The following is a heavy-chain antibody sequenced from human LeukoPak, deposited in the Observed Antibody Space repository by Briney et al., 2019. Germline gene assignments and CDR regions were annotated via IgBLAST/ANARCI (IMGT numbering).Heavy chain of an antibody. V-gene: IGHV5-51*01. J-gene: IGHJ3*02. Sequence: GESLKISCKGSGYSFTSYWIGWVRQMPGKGLEWMGIIYPGDSDTRYSPSFQGQVTISADKSISTAYLQWSSLKASDTAMYYCARRATVVTRPDAFDIWGQGTMVTVS. CDR2: IYPGDSDT. CDR1: GYSFTSYW. CDR3: ARRATVVTRPDAFDI. D-gene: IGHD4-23*01.